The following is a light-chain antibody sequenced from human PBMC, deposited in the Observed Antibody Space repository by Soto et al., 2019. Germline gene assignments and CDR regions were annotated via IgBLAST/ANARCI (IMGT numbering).Light chain of an antibody. Sequence: EIVMTQSPVTLSVSPGERATLSCRASQSVGTYLAWYQQKPGQAPRLLIYGASSRATGIPDRFSGSGSGTEFTLTISSLQSEDFTVYSCLQYHNLWAFGQGTKVDNK. CDR1: QSVGTY. CDR2: GAS. CDR3: LQYHNLWA. V-gene: IGKV3D-15*01. J-gene: IGKJ1*01.